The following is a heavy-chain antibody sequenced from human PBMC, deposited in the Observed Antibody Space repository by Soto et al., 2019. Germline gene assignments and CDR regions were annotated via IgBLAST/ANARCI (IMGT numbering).Heavy chain of an antibody. Sequence: QVQLVQSGAEVKEPGASVRVSCKASGYTFTSYDINWVRQATGQGLEWMGWMNPESRNTGYAQKFQGRVTMTRDTSISTAYMELTSLRSEATAVYYCARFVRHQLPTIDFWGQRTLVTVSS. CDR2: MNPESRNT. V-gene: IGHV1-8*01. CDR3: ARFVRHQLPTIDF. CDR1: GYTFTSYD. D-gene: IGHD2-2*01. J-gene: IGHJ4*02.